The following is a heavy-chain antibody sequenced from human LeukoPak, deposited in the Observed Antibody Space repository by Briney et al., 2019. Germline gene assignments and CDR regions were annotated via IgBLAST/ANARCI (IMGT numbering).Heavy chain of an antibody. V-gene: IGHV3-48*04. J-gene: IGHJ4*02. D-gene: IGHD5-24*01. CDR2: ISSSTSTI. Sequence: PGGSLRLSCAASGFTFSSYAMSWVRQAPGKGQEWVSYISSSTSTIYYADSVKGRFTISRDNAKNSLYLQMSSLRVEDTAVYYCARGYSVGDGYNLFDYWGQGTLVTVSS. CDR3: ARGYSVGDGYNLFDY. CDR1: GFTFSSYA.